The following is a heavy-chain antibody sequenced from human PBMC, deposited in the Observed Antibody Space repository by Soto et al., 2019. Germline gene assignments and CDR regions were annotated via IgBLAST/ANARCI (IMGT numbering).Heavy chain of an antibody. Sequence: QVPLVESGGGVVQPGRSLRLSCAASGLTFIDSGVHWVRQAPCKGLEWVAVIWHDGSRKDYAESVKGRFRISRDNSENTLYLQMNSLRAEDTAIYYCARDGVTAYVFDYWGQVTLVTVS. V-gene: IGHV3-33*01. CDR1: GLTFIDSG. D-gene: IGHD5-18*01. J-gene: IGHJ4*02. CDR3: ARDGVTAYVFDY. CDR2: IWHDGSRK.